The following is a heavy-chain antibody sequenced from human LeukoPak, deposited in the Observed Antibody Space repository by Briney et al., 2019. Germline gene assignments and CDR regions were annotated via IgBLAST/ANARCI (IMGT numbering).Heavy chain of an antibody. V-gene: IGHV5-51*01. CDR3: ASPVPWGSGSYTLNY. CDR2: VYPGDSDT. Sequence: GESLKISCKGSGYIFTSYWIGWVRQMPGKGLAWMGIVYPGDSDTRYSPSFQGQVTISADKSISTAYLQWSSLKASDTAMYYCASPVPWGSGSYTLNYWGQGTLVTVSS. D-gene: IGHD3-10*01. J-gene: IGHJ4*02. CDR1: GYIFTSYW.